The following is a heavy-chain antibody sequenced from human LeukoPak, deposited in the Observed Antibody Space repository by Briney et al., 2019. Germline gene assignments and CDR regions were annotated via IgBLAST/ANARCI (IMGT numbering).Heavy chain of an antibody. CDR3: ARGTTGNFDY. CDR1: GYSISSGYY. J-gene: IGHJ4*02. D-gene: IGHD1-1*01. Sequence: TSSETLSLXCAVSGYSISSGYYWGWIQQPPGKGLEWIGSIYHSGSTYYNPSLKSRVTISVDTSKNQFSLKLSSVTAADTAVYYCARGTTGNFDYWGQGTLVTVSS. V-gene: IGHV4-38-2*01. CDR2: IYHSGST.